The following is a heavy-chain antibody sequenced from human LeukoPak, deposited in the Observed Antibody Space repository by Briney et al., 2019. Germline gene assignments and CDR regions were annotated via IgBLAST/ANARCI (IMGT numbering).Heavy chain of an antibody. Sequence: SETQSFTCTVSGGSISSYYWSWIRQPPGKGLEWIGYIYYSGSTNYNPSLKSRVCISVDTSKNQFSLKLSSVTAADTAVYYCARLVGLYSSRWSYYMDVWGKGTTVSVSS. V-gene: IGHV4-59*08. CDR2: IYYSGST. CDR1: GGSISSYY. CDR3: ARLVGLYSSRWSYYMDV. J-gene: IGHJ6*03. D-gene: IGHD6-13*01.